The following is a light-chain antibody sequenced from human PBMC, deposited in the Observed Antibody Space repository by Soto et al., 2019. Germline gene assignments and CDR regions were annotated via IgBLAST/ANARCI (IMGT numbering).Light chain of an antibody. CDR3: ISYASTSPHVV. CDR2: NVT. Sequence: QSALTQPASVSGSPGQSITISCTGTSSDVGDYNFVSWYQQHPGKAPKFMIYNVTDRPSGISNRFSGSKSGNTASLNISGLRPEDEADYYCISYASTSPHVVFGGGTKLTVL. CDR1: SSDVGDYNF. V-gene: IGLV2-14*01. J-gene: IGLJ2*01.